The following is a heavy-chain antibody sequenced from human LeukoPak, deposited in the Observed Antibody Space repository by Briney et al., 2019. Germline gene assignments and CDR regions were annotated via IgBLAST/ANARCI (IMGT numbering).Heavy chain of an antibody. D-gene: IGHD6-6*01. CDR2: ISGSGGST. CDR1: GFTFSSYA. V-gene: IGHV3-23*01. Sequence: GGSLRLSCAASGFTFSSYAMSWVRQAPGKGLEWVSAISGSGGSTYYADSVKGRFTISRDNSKNMLYLQMNSLRAEDTAVYYCAKDRVGWQLVPYYFDYWGQGTLVTVSS. CDR3: AKDRVGWQLVPYYFDY. J-gene: IGHJ4*02.